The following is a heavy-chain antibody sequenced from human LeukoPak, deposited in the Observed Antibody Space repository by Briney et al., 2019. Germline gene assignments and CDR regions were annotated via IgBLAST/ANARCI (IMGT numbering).Heavy chain of an antibody. CDR1: GGSISSGGYS. Sequence: SETLSLTCAVSGGSISSGGYSWSWIRQPPGKGLEWIGYIYHSGSTYYNPSLKSRVTISVDRSKNQFSLKLSSVTAADTAVYYCARHVVVPAAIGSYYYYGMDVWGQGTTVTVSS. D-gene: IGHD2-2*01. CDR3: ARHVVVPAAIGSYYYYGMDV. J-gene: IGHJ6*02. CDR2: IYHSGST. V-gene: IGHV4-30-2*01.